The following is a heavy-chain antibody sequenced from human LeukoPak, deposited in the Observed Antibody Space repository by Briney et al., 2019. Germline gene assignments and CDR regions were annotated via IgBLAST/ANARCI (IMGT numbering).Heavy chain of an antibody. J-gene: IGHJ4*01. V-gene: IGHV4-34*01. CDR2: INHSGST. CDR1: GGSFSDYY. Sequence: SETLSLTCAVYGGSFSDYYWSWIRQPPGKGLEWIGEINHSGSTNYNPSLKSRVTISVDTSKNQFSLKLSSVTAADTAVYYCARGQWLDPDWGQGTLVTVSS. CDR3: ARGQWLDPD. D-gene: IGHD6-19*01.